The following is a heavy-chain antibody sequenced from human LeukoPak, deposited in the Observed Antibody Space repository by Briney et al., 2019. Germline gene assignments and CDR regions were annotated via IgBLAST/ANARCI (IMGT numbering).Heavy chain of an antibody. Sequence: PGGSLRLSCAASGFTVSSNYMSWVRQATGKGLEWVSGIGTAGDTYYPGSVKGRFTISRENAKNSLYLQMNSLRAGDTAVYYCARDRLRGDGDWYFDLWGRGTLVTVSS. CDR2: IGTAGDT. D-gene: IGHD4-17*01. V-gene: IGHV3-13*01. J-gene: IGHJ2*01. CDR3: ARDRLRGDGDWYFDL. CDR1: GFTVSSNY.